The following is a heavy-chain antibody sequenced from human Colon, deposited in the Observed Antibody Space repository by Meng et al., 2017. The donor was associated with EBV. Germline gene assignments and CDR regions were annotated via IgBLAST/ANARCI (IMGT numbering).Heavy chain of an antibody. Sequence: EVQLFGSGGGLGQPGGSLRLSCAASGFTFSSYAMSWVRQAPGKGLEWVSTVSGSGGSTYYADSVKGRFTISRDNSNNTLYLQMNSLRPEDTAVYYCAKGGASCCFDSWGQGILVTVSS. CDR3: AKGGASCCFDS. CDR1: GFTFSSYA. V-gene: IGHV3-23*01. D-gene: IGHD1-26*01. CDR2: VSGSGGST. J-gene: IGHJ4*02.